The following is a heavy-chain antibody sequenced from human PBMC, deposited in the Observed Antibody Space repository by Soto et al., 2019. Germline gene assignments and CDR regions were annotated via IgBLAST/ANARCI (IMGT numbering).Heavy chain of an antibody. CDR3: ARDGKWELSVDACDI. D-gene: IGHD1-26*01. V-gene: IGHV3-33*01. J-gene: IGHJ3*02. CDR2: IWYDGSNK. Sequence: QVQLVESGGGVVQPGRSLRLSCAASGFTFSSYGMHWVRQAPGKGLEWVAVIWYDGSNKYYADSVKGRFTISRDNSKNTLYLQMNSLRAEDTAVYYCARDGKWELSVDACDIWGQGTMVTVSS. CDR1: GFTFSSYG.